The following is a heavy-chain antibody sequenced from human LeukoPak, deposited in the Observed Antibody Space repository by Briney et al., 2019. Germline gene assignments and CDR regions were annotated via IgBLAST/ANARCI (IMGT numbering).Heavy chain of an antibody. CDR3: AKGTPTVTSYRCFDY. CDR2: ISESGGST. V-gene: IGHV3-23*01. D-gene: IGHD4-17*01. Sequence: PGGSLRLSCAASGFTFRNYAMTWVRQAPGKGLEWVSFISESGGSTYYADSVKGRLTISRDNSKNTLNLQMNSLRAEDTAVYHCAKGTPTVTSYRCFDYWGQGTLVTVSS. CDR1: GFTFRNYA. J-gene: IGHJ4*02.